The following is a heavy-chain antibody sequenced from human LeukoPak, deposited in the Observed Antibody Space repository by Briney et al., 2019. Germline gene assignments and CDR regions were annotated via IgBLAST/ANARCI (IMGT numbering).Heavy chain of an antibody. J-gene: IGHJ5*02. CDR3: ARHYGP. CDR1: GASTRSGDYY. V-gene: IGHV4-30-4*01. Sequence: SETLSLTCTVSGASTRSGDYYWSWIRQPPGKGLEWIGYIYDSGSTYYNPSLKSRITISVDTSENRFSLKLSSVTATDTAVYYCARHYGPWGQGTLDTVSS. CDR2: IYDSGST. D-gene: IGHD3-16*01.